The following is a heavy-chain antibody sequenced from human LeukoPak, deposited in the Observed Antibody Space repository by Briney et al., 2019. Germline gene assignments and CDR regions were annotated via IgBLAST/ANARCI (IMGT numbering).Heavy chain of an antibody. V-gene: IGHV5-51*01. J-gene: IGHJ4*02. D-gene: IGHD5-18*01. CDR2: IYPGDSDT. Sequence: GESLEISFQGSGYRFTSYWIGWVRPMPGKGLEWMGIIYPGDSDTRYSPSFQGQVTISADKSISTAYLQWSSLKASDTAMYYCARHVGDTAMAPLDYWGQGTLGTVSA. CDR1: GYRFTSYW. CDR3: ARHVGDTAMAPLDY.